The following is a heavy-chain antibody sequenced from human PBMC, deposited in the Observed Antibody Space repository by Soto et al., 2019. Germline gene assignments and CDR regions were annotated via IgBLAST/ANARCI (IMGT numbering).Heavy chain of an antibody. CDR3: AKELGHDSLYPDYYYYYMDV. Sequence: PGGSLRLSCAASGFTFSSYAMSWVRQAPGKGLEWVSAISGSGGSTYYADSVKGRFTISRDNSKNTLYLQMNSLRAEDTAVYYCAKELGHDSLYPDYYYYYMDVWGKGTTVTV. CDR2: ISGSGGST. V-gene: IGHV3-23*01. CDR1: GFTFSSYA. J-gene: IGHJ6*03. D-gene: IGHD3-3*01.